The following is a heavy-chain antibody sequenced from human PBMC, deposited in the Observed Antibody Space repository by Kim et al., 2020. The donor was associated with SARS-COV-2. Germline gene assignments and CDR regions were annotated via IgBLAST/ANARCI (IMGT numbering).Heavy chain of an antibody. V-gene: IGHV4-31*02. D-gene: IGHD3-10*01. CDR3: ARVGFYGSGSDSLDAFDI. Sequence: KSRVTISVDTSKNQFSLKLSSVTAADTAVYYCARVGFYGSGSDSLDAFDIWGQGTMVTVSS. J-gene: IGHJ3*02.